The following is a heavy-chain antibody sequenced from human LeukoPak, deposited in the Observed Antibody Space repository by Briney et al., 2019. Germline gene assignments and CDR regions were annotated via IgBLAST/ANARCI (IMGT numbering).Heavy chain of an antibody. J-gene: IGHJ4*02. CDR1: GFNFRDAA. Sequence: GGSLRLSCAASGFNFRDAAMTWVRQAPGKGLEWVSAISGSGGSTYYADSVKGRFTISRDNSKNTLYLQMNSLRAEDTAVYYCAKDGSYFQFFDYWGQGTLVTVSS. V-gene: IGHV3-23*01. CDR3: AKDGSYFQFFDY. D-gene: IGHD1-26*01. CDR2: ISGSGGST.